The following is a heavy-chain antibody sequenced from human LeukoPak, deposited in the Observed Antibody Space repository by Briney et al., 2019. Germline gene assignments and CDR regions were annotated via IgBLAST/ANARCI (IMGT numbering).Heavy chain of an antibody. V-gene: IGHV1-2*02. D-gene: IGHD1-1*01. J-gene: IGHJ1*01. CDR1: GYTFIDYY. Sequence: ASVKVSCRASGYTFIDYYMHWVRQAPGQGLEWMGWINPNMGGTNYAQKFQGRVTMTRDTSISTAYMEVSRLRSDDTAVYYCATSRNWNDLDFHHWGQGTLVTVSS. CDR2: INPNMGGT. CDR3: ATSRNWNDLDFHH.